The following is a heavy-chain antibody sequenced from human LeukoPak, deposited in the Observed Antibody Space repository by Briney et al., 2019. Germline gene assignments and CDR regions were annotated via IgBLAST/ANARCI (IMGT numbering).Heavy chain of an antibody. J-gene: IGHJ4*02. Sequence: SETLPLTCTVSGGSISSTSYYWGWIRQPPGKGLEWIGYIYYSGSTNYNPSLKSRVTISVDTSKNQFSLKLSSVTAADTAVYYCARDSQQWLVRDYWGQGTLVTVSS. CDR2: IYYSGST. CDR1: GGSISSTSYY. CDR3: ARDSQQWLVRDY. D-gene: IGHD6-19*01. V-gene: IGHV4-61*05.